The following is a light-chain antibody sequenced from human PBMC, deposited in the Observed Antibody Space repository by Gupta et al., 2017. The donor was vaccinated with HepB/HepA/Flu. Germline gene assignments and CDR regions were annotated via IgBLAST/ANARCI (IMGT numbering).Light chain of an antibody. Sequence: SYDLKQPPSVSVSPGQTARITCPGDAFPKKNGYWYQQKSGQAPVLVIYEDTKRPSGIPQKFSGSTSGTMATLTISGAQVEDEADYYCYSSDTSGRYRVFGGGTFLTVL. CDR1: AFPKKN. J-gene: IGLJ2*01. CDR2: EDT. CDR3: YSSDTSGRYRV. V-gene: IGLV3-10*01.